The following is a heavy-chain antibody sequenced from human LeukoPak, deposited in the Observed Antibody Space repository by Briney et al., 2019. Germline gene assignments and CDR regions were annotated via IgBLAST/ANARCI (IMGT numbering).Heavy chain of an antibody. J-gene: IGHJ4*02. CDR3: ARGGSAIAAGSYYFDY. CDR2: INHSGST. CDR1: GGSFSGYY. V-gene: IGHV4-34*01. D-gene: IGHD6-13*01. Sequence: SETLSLTCAVYGGSFSGYYWSWIRQPPGKGLEWIGKINHSGSTNYNPSLKSRVTISVDTSKNQFSLKLSSVTAADTAVYYCARGGSAIAAGSYYFDYWGQGTLVTVPS.